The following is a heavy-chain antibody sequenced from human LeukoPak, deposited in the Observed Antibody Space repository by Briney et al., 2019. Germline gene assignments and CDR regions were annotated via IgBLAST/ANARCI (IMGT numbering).Heavy chain of an antibody. CDR3: ARAILPGYSSGWYGEFDP. V-gene: IGHV1-69*06. Sequence: ASVKVSCKASGGTFSSYAISWVRQAPGQGLEWMGGIIPIFGTANYAQKFQGRVTITADKSTSTAYMELSSLRSEDTAVYYCARAILPGYSSGWYGEFDPWGQGTLVTVSS. CDR1: GGTFSSYA. CDR2: IIPIFGTA. J-gene: IGHJ5*02. D-gene: IGHD6-19*01.